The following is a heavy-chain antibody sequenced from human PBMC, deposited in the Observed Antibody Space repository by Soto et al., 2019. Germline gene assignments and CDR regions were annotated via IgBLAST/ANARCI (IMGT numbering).Heavy chain of an antibody. CDR2: ISGIGHST. CDR3: AKRIMATIGHFDS. Sequence: LRLSCAASGFTFSSYAMSWVRQAPGKGLEWVSSISGIGHSTYYADSVKGRFTISRDNSKNTLFLQMSSLRAEDTAVYYCAKRIMATIGHFDSWGQGPLVTVSS. J-gene: IGHJ4*02. V-gene: IGHV3-23*01. D-gene: IGHD5-12*01. CDR1: GFTFSSYA.